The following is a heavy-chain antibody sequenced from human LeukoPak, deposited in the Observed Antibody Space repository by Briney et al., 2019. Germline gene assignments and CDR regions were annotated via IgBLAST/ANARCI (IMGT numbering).Heavy chain of an antibody. J-gene: IGHJ4*02. CDR2: ISYDGSNK. Sequence: GGSLRLSCAASGFTFSSYAMHWVRQAPGKGLEWVAVISYDGSNKYYADSVKGRFTISRDNSKNTLCLQMNSLRAEDTAVYYCARDPSGYSANFDYWGQGTLVTVSS. D-gene: IGHD3-9*01. CDR3: ARDPSGYSANFDY. V-gene: IGHV3-30-3*01. CDR1: GFTFSSYA.